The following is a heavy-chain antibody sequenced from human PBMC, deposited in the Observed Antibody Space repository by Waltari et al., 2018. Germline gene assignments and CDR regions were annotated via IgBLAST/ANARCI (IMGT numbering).Heavy chain of an antibody. CDR3: ARDYNYKIDY. CDR2: IKNDGSTT. V-gene: IGHV3-74*01. Sequence: EVQLVESGGGSVQPGGSLRLSCAASGFTFSNYIMYWVRQSSGEGLVWISRIKNDGSTTRYADSVGGRFTISRDNAKNTLYLDMNHLRVEDTAIYYCARDYNYKIDYWGQGILVTVSS. D-gene: IGHD3-22*01. CDR1: GFTFSNYI. J-gene: IGHJ4*02.